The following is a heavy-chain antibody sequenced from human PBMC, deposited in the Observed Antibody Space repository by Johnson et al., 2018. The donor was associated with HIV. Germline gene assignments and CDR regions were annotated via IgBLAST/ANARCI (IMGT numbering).Heavy chain of an antibody. Sequence: VQLVESGGGLVQPGGSLRLSCAASGFTVSSNYMSWVRQGPGKGLEWVSVIYSGGSTYYADSVKGRFTISRENAKNSLYLQMNSLRAGDTAVYYCAREAQTHAFDIWGQGTMVTVSS. D-gene: IGHD4-23*01. CDR3: AREAQTHAFDI. CDR1: GFTVSSNY. V-gene: IGHV3-66*01. CDR2: IYSGGST. J-gene: IGHJ3*02.